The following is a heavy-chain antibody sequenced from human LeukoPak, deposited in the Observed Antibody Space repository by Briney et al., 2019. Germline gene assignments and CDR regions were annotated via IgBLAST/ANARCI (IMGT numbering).Heavy chain of an antibody. CDR2: INHSGSN. D-gene: IGHD6-19*01. CDR3: ARPRYSSGWYPTGSWFDP. J-gene: IGHJ5*02. V-gene: IGHV4-34*01. Sequence: SETLSLTCAVYGGFFRGYYWSWIRQPPGKGLEWIGEINHSGSNNYNPSLKSRVTISVATSKNQFSLKLNSVTAADTAVYYCARPRYSSGWYPTGSWFDPWGQGTLVTVSS. CDR1: GGFFRGYY.